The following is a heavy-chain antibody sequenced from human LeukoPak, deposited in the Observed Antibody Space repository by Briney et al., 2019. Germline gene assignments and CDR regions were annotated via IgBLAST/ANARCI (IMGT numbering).Heavy chain of an antibody. V-gene: IGHV1-69*13. CDR2: IIPIFGTA. CDR1: GYTFTSYG. Sequence: SVKVSCKASGYTFTSYGISWVRQAPGQGLEWMGGIIPIFGTANYAQKFQGRVTITADESTSTAYMELSSLRSEDTAVYYCARDMATPTGGFDYWGQGTLVTVSS. CDR3: ARDMATPTGGFDY. D-gene: IGHD5-24*01. J-gene: IGHJ4*02.